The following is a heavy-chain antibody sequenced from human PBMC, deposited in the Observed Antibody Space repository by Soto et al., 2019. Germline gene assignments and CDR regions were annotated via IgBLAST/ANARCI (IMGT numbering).Heavy chain of an antibody. CDR1: GFTFSSYG. V-gene: IGHV3-33*01. CDR3: ARDHGEYYDSSGYSY. J-gene: IGHJ4*02. Sequence: QVQLVESGGGVVPPGRSLRLSCAASGFTFSSYGMHWVRQAPGTGLEWVAVIWYDGSNKYYADSVKGRFTISRDNSKNTLYLQMNSLRAEDTAVYYCARDHGEYYDSSGYSYWGQGTLVTVSS. CDR2: IWYDGSNK. D-gene: IGHD3-22*01.